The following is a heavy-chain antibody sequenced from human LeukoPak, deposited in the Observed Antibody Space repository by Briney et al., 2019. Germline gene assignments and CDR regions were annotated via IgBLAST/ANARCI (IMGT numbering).Heavy chain of an antibody. CDR3: AKGQAYYDILTANYGMDV. D-gene: IGHD3-9*01. V-gene: IGHV3-30*18. CDR1: GFTFSSYG. CDR2: ISYDGSNK. J-gene: IGHJ6*02. Sequence: GGSLRLSCAASGFTFSSYGMHWVRQAPGKGLEWVAVISYDGSNKYYADSVKGRFTISRDNSKNTLYLQMNSLRAEDTAVYYCAKGQAYYDILTANYGMDVWGQGTTVTVSS.